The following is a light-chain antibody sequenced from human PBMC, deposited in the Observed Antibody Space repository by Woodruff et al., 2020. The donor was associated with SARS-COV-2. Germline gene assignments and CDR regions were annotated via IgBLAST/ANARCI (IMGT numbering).Light chain of an antibody. CDR2: GAN. J-gene: IGKJ1*01. CDR1: QSVSSN. CDR3: QLYNIWPPWT. V-gene: IGKV3-15*01. Sequence: ATPSVSPGERATLTSRATQSVSSNIAWYQQKPGQAPKLHKNGANTRATGIPARFSGSGSGTEFTLTISSLQSEDFAVYYCQLYNIWPPWTFGQG.